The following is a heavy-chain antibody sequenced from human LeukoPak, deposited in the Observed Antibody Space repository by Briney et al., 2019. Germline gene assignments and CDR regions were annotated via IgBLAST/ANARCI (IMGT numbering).Heavy chain of an antibody. Sequence: PSETLSLTCTVSGGSISSYYWSWIRQPPGKGLEWIGYIYYSGSTNYNPSLKSRVTISVDTSKNQFSLMLTSVTAADTATYYCARETSLAGFASGLGFNYWGQGILVTVSS. CDR1: GGSISSYY. CDR3: ARETSLAGFASGLGFNY. D-gene: IGHD6-19*01. CDR2: IYYSGST. V-gene: IGHV4-59*01. J-gene: IGHJ4*02.